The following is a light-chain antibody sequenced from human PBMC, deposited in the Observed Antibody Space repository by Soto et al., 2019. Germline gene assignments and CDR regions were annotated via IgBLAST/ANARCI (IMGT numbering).Light chain of an antibody. CDR2: GAS. V-gene: IGKV3-20*01. J-gene: IGKJ4*01. CDR3: QQYGSSSLT. CDR1: QSVTSTD. Sequence: EIVLTQSPGTLSLSPEERATLSCRASQSVTSTDLAWYQQKPGQAPRLLIYGASSRATGIPDRFSGSGSGTDFILTISRLEPEDFAVYYCQQYGSSSLTFGGGTKVEIK.